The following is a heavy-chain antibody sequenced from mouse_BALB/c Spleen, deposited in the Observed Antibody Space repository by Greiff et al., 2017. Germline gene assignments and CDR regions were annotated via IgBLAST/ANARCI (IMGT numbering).Heavy chain of an antibody. CDR2: IDPANGNT. V-gene: IGHV14-3*02. Sequence: EVQLQQSGAELVKPGASVKLSCTASGFNIKDTYMHWVKQRPEQGLEWIGRIDPANGNTKYDPKFQGKATITADTSSNTAYLQLSSLTSEDTAVYYCARTTTVSSDYAMDYWGQGTSGTVSS. CDR3: ARTTTVSSDYAMDY. CDR1: GFNIKDTY. J-gene: IGHJ4*01. D-gene: IGHD1-1*01.